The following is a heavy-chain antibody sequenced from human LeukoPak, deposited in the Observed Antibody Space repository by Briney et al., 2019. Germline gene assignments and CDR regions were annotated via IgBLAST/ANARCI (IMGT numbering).Heavy chain of an antibody. D-gene: IGHD1-26*01. CDR3: ARYSGSYYYPPAWDL. V-gene: IGHV3-23*01. CDR2: FRGSGGST. J-gene: IGHJ4*02. CDR1: GSTFGTIA. Sequence: GGPLSSSGAALGSTFGTIAMTWFRQPQGKGWEWVSAFRGSGGSTYYADSVKGRFTISRDNSKNTLYLQMDSLRADDTAVYYCARYSGSYYYPPAWDLWGQGTLVTVSS.